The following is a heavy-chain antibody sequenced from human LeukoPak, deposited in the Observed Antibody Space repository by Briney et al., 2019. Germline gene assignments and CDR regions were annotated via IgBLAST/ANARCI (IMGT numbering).Heavy chain of an antibody. V-gene: IGHV4-4*07. J-gene: IGHJ5*02. CDR3: ARDRFGWLDP. Sequence: SETLSLSCTVSGGSISSYFWSWIRQPAGKGLEWIGRIYNSGTTRYNPSLKSRVTMSVDTSKNQFSLKLSSVIAADTAVYYCARDRFGWLDPWGQGTLVTVSS. D-gene: IGHD3-10*01. CDR1: GGSISSYF. CDR2: IYNSGTT.